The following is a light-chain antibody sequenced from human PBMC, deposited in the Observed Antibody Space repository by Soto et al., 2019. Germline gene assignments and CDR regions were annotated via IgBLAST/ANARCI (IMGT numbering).Light chain of an antibody. CDR3: KKTDTFPRT. V-gene: IGKV1-39*01. J-gene: IGKJ1*01. CDR2: AAS. Sequence: DIKMTQSPSTLSASVGDRVTITCRASQSISSYLNWYQHKPGKAPKLLIYAASSLQTGVPSRFSGSRSGTDFALTISSLQREEFATYYCKKTDTFPRTVGQGTKVDIK. CDR1: QSISSY.